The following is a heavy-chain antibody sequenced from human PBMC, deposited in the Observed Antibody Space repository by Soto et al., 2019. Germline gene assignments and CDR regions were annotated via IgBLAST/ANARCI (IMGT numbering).Heavy chain of an antibody. Sequence: SLRLSCAAFGFTFSSYAMNWVRQAPGKGLEWVSAISNSGGSTYYADSVKGRFTISRDNSKNTLDLQMSSLGADDTAVYYCAKGSSGSRPYYFDYWGQGTLVTVSS. CDR1: GFTFSSYA. CDR3: AKGSSGSRPYYFDY. D-gene: IGHD3-22*01. J-gene: IGHJ4*02. V-gene: IGHV3-23*01. CDR2: ISNSGGST.